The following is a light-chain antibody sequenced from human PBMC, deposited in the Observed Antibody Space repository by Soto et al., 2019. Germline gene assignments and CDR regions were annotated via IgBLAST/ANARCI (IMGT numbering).Light chain of an antibody. CDR3: QQFGGSPLYT. Sequence: EIVLTQSPGTLSLSPGERATLSCRASQSISSNNLGWYQQKPGQAPRLIIYGASSRATGIPDRFSGSGSGTDFTLTISRLEPEDFAVYYCQQFGGSPLYTFGQGTKLEIK. V-gene: IGKV3-20*01. J-gene: IGKJ2*01. CDR2: GAS. CDR1: QSISSNN.